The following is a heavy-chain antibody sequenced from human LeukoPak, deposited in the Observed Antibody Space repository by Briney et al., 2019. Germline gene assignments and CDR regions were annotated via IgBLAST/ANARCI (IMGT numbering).Heavy chain of an antibody. J-gene: IGHJ4*02. CDR1: GFTFDDYG. D-gene: IGHD6-13*01. V-gene: IGHV3-20*04. Sequence: PGGSLRLSCAASGFTFDDYGMSWVRQAPGKGLEWVSGINWNGGGTGYADSVKGRFTISRDNAKNSLYLQMNSLRAEDAALYYCARDYNTGIAAAASLFGYWGQGTLVTVSS. CDR2: INWNGGGT. CDR3: ARDYNTGIAAAASLFGY.